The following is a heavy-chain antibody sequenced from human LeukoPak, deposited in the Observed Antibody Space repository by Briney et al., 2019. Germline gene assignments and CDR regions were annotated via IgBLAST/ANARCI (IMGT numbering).Heavy chain of an antibody. CDR3: ARGGEGTDYYDSSGYYSDY. V-gene: IGHV4-59*01. CDR1: GGSISSYY. J-gene: IGHJ4*02. Sequence: SETLSLTCTVSGGSISSYYWSWIRQPPGKGLEWIGYIYYSGSTNYNPSLKSRVTISVDTSKNQFSLKLSSVTAADTAVYYCARGGEGTDYYDSSGYYSDYWGQGTLVTVSS. CDR2: IYYSGST. D-gene: IGHD3-22*01.